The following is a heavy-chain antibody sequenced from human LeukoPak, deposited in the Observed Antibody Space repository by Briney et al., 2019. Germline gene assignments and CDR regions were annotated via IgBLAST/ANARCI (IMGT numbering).Heavy chain of an antibody. V-gene: IGHV3-30-3*02. D-gene: IGHD2-2*01. Sequence: PGRSLRLSCEASGFTFRSYAMHWVRQAPGKGLEWVAVISYDGSNKYYKDAVKGRFTISRDNSKSTLYLQMNSLRAEDTAVYYCAKWPYCSSTSCYAYFDYWGQGTLVTVSS. CDR3: AKWPYCSSTSCYAYFDY. CDR1: GFTFRSYA. J-gene: IGHJ4*02. CDR2: ISYDGSNK.